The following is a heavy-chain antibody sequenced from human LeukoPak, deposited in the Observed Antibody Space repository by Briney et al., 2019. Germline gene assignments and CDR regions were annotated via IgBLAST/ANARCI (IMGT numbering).Heavy chain of an antibody. V-gene: IGHV3-7*01. J-gene: IGHJ4*02. CDR2: IKQDGSET. D-gene: IGHD1-7*01. CDR3: ADGTTPDY. Sequence: GGSLRLSCAASGFTFSTYWMSWVRQAPGRGLEWVASIKQDGSETYYVDSVKGRFTISRDNAMNTLYLQLNSLRPEDTAVYYCADGTTPDYWGQGTLVTVSS. CDR1: GFTFSTYW.